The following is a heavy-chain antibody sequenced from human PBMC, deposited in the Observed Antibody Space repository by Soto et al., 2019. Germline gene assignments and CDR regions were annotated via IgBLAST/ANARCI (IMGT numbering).Heavy chain of an antibody. CDR2: IYWDDDK. Sequence: QITLKESGPTLVKPTQTLTLTCTFSGFSLSTSGVGVGWIRQPPGKALEWLALIYWDDDKRYSPSLKSRLTITKDTSKNQVVLTMTNMDPVDTATYYCAHSLYYYDSSGYPFWWWFDPWGQGTLVTVSS. D-gene: IGHD3-22*01. J-gene: IGHJ5*02. CDR1: GFSLSTSGVG. CDR3: AHSLYYYDSSGYPFWWWFDP. V-gene: IGHV2-5*02.